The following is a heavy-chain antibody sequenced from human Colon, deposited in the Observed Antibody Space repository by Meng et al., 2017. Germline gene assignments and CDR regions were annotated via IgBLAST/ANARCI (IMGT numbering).Heavy chain of an antibody. Sequence: QGQLQESGPGLGKPSATLSRTCTVSCGSISSYYWSWIRQPPGKGLEWIGYIYYSGSTNYSPSLESRVTISIDTSKNQFSLKLGSVTAADTAVYYCARAGYSSSWYYYFDYWGQGTLVTVSS. V-gene: IGHV4-59*01. CDR1: CGSISSYY. CDR3: ARAGYSSSWYYYFDY. J-gene: IGHJ4*02. D-gene: IGHD6-13*01. CDR2: IYYSGST.